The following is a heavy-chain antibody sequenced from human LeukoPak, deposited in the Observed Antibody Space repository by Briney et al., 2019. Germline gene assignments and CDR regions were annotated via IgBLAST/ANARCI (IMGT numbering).Heavy chain of an antibody. D-gene: IGHD5-18*01. CDR2: ISYDGSNK. CDR3: ARYGYSYGYVDY. Sequence: GGSLRLSCAASGFTFSSYGMHWVRQAPGKGLEWVAVISYDGSNKYYADSVKGRFTISRDNSKNTLYLQMNSLRAEDTAVYYCARYGYSYGYVDYWGQGTLVTVSS. CDR1: GFTFSSYG. V-gene: IGHV3-30*03. J-gene: IGHJ4*02.